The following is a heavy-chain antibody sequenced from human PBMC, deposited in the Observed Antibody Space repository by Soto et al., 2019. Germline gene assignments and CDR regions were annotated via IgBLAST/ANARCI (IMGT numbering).Heavy chain of an antibody. CDR1: GFTFSSYA. D-gene: IGHD2-21*02. CDR2: ISYDGSNK. V-gene: IGHV3-30-3*01. J-gene: IGHJ3*02. CDR3: ARGKVVTATLYDAFDI. Sequence: QVQLVESGGGVVQPGRSLRLSCAASGFTFSSYAMHWVRQAPGKGLEWVAVISYDGSNKYYADSVKGRFTISRDNSQNQLYLQMNSLRAEDTAVYYCARGKVVTATLYDAFDIWGQGTMVTVSS.